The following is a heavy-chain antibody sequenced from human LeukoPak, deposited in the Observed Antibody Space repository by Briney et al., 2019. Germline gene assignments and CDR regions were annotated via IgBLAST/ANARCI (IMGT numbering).Heavy chain of an antibody. CDR2: IIPIFGTA. J-gene: IGHJ4*02. Sequence: ASVKVSCKASGGTFSSYAISWVRQAPGQGLEWMGGIIPIFGTANYAQKFQGRVTITADESTSTAYMELSSLRSEDTAVYYCARTPPPKPYDFWSGYFDYWGQGTLVTVSS. CDR3: ARTPPPKPYDFWSGYFDY. CDR1: GGTFSSYA. D-gene: IGHD3-3*01. V-gene: IGHV1-69*13.